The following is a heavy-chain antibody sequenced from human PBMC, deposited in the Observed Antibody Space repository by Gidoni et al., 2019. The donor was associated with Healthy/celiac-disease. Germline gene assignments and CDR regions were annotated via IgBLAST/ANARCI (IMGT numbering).Heavy chain of an antibody. CDR1: GGSISSSSYY. V-gene: IGHV4-39*01. D-gene: IGHD5-18*01. J-gene: IGHJ4*02. CDR2: IYYSGST. Sequence: QLQLQESGPGLVKPSATLSLTCTVSGGSISSSSYYWGWIRQPPGKGLEWIGSIYYSGSTYYNPSLKSRVTISVDTSKNQFSLKLSSVTAADTAVYYCARRSDTAMVGYYFDYWGQGTLVTVSS. CDR3: ARRSDTAMVGYYFDY.